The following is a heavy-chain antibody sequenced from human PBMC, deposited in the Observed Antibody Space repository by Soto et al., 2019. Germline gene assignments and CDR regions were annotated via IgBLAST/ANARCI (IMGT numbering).Heavy chain of an antibody. CDR2: LYSGGST. CDR1: GFSVSNSY. V-gene: IGHV3-66*01. D-gene: IGHD4-17*01. Sequence: EVQLVESGGGLVQPGGSLRLSCAASGFSVSNSYMSWVRQAPGKGLEWVSVLYSGGSTYYADSVKGRFTITRDKSQNTLYLQMNSLRAEDTAVYYCARDGATVTSNNWFDPWGQGTLVTVSS. J-gene: IGHJ5*02. CDR3: ARDGATVTSNNWFDP.